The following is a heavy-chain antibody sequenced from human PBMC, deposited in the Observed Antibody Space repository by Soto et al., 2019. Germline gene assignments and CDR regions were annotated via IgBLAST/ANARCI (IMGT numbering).Heavy chain of an antibody. D-gene: IGHD1-1*01. CDR2: INQDGSAK. V-gene: IGHV3-7*05. CDR3: ARWNGGFDP. J-gene: IGHJ5*02. CDR1: GFTFSDYY. Sequence: EEQLVESGGGLVQPGGSLRLSCAASGFTFSDYYMSGVRQAPGKGLEWVANINQDGSAKSYVDSVRGRFTISRDNGKNSLSLQMESLRADDTAVYYCARWNGGFDPWGQGTLVTVSS.